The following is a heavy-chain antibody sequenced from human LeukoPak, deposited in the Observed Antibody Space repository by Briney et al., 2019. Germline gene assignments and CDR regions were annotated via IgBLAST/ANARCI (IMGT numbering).Heavy chain of an antibody. CDR1: GCSISSGYY. J-gene: IGHJ6*03. V-gene: IGHV4-38-2*02. CDR2: IYRSGST. CDR3: ARTEAGYYYYYMDV. D-gene: IGHD1-14*01. Sequence: SETLSLTCIVSGCSISSGYYWGWIRQSPGKGLEWIGTIYRSGSTYSNPSLRGRVTISVDTSKNQFSLKLSSVTAADTAVYYCARTEAGYYYYYMDVWGKGTTVTVSS.